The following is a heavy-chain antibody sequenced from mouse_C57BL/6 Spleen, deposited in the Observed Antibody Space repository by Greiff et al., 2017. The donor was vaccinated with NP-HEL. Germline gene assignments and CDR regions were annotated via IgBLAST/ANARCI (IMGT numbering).Heavy chain of an antibody. Sequence: EVKVEESGGGLVQPGGSMKLSCVASGFTFSNYWMNWVRQSPEKGLEWVAQIRLKSDNYATHYAESVKGRFTISRDDSKSSVYLQMNNLRAEDTGIYYCTGGIVTTRAMDYWGQGTSVTVSS. D-gene: IGHD2-5*01. CDR2: IRLKSDNYAT. CDR1: GFTFSNYW. CDR3: TGGIVTTRAMDY. V-gene: IGHV6-3*01. J-gene: IGHJ4*01.